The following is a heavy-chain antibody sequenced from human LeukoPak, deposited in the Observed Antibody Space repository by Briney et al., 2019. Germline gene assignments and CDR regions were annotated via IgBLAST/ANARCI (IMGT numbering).Heavy chain of an antibody. CDR3: AKYSGSSTGFQH. CDR2: ISSSSSTI. CDR1: GFTFDDYA. V-gene: IGHV3-48*01. Sequence: GGSLRLSCAASGFTFDDYAMHWVRQAPGKGLEWVSYISSSSSTIYYADSVKGRFTISRDNAKNSLYLQMNSLRAEGTAVYYCAKYSGSSTGFQHWGQGTLVTVSS. J-gene: IGHJ1*01. D-gene: IGHD1-26*01.